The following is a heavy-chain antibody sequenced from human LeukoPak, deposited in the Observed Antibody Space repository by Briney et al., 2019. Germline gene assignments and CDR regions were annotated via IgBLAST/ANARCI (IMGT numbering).Heavy chain of an antibody. CDR3: ARLETSSGSLSYFDY. D-gene: IGHD6-19*01. CDR1: GGSISSYY. J-gene: IGHJ4*02. CDR2: VYYTGST. V-gene: IGHV4-59*01. Sequence: SETLSLTCTVSGGSISSYYWSWVRQPPGKGLEWIGFVYYTGSTNYSPSLKSRVTISVDTSKNQFSLKLRSVTAADTAVYYCARLETSSGSLSYFDYWGQGTLVTVSS.